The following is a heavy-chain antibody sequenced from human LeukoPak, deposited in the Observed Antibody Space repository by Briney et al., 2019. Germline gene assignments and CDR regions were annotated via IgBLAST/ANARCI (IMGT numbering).Heavy chain of an antibody. J-gene: IGHJ4*02. CDR3: ARAVPYSGSYPLGY. CDR1: GYSISSGYY. D-gene: IGHD1-26*01. V-gene: IGHV4-38-2*02. Sequence: SETLSLTCTVSGYSISSGYYWGWIRQPPGKGPEWIGSIYHSGSTYYNPSLKSRVTISVDTSKNQFSLKLSSVTAADTAVYYCARAVPYSGSYPLGYWGQGTLVTVSS. CDR2: IYHSGST.